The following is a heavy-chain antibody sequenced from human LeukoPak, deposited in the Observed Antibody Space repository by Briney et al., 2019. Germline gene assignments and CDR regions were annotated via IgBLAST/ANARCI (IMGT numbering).Heavy chain of an antibody. D-gene: IGHD1-26*01. J-gene: IGHJ3*02. Sequence: GGSLRLSCAASGFTFRDYDMTWIRQAPGKGLEWVSYISSSDRTIYNAESVKGRFTISRDNAMNSLYLQMNSLRAEDTAVYYCANSWSGSPASAFDIWGQGTMVTVSS. CDR1: GFTFRDYD. V-gene: IGHV3-11*01. CDR2: ISSSDRTI. CDR3: ANSWSGSPASAFDI.